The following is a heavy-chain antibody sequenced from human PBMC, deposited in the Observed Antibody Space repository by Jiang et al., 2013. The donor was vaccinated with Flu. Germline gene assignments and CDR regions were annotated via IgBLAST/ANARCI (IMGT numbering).Heavy chain of an antibody. CDR2: IYNTESSDYSGGT. V-gene: IGHV4-59*01. CDR1: GGSISGSY. J-gene: IGHJ3*02. D-gene: IGHD2-15*01. CDR3: ARDPDCSGGSCPAFDI. Sequence: GSGLVKPSETLSLTCTVSGGSISGSYWSWIRQPPGKGLEWIGYIYNTESSDYSGGTNYNPSLQSRVTISVDTSKNQFSLNLRSVTAADTAVYYCARDPDCSGGSCPAFDIWGQGTLVTVSS.